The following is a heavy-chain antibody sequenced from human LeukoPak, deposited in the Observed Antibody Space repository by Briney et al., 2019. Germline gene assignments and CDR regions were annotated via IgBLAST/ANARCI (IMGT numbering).Heavy chain of an antibody. Sequence: ASVKVSCKASGYTFTSKYMHWVRQAPGQGLEWMGVINPSGGSTSYAQKFQGRVTMTSGTSISTAYMELGRLRSDDTAVYYCASSSLLVSFGEDYMDVWGKGTTVTISS. CDR3: ASSSLLVSFGEDYMDV. CDR1: GYTFTSKY. CDR2: INPSGGST. V-gene: IGHV1-46*01. J-gene: IGHJ6*03. D-gene: IGHD3-10*01.